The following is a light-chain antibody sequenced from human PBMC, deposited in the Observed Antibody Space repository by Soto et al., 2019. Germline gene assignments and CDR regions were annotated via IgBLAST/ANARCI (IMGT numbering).Light chain of an antibody. J-gene: IGLJ1*01. V-gene: IGLV1-40*01. CDR1: SSNIGAGYE. CDR3: QSYDSSLSVLYV. Sequence: QSVLTQPPSVSGAPGQRVTISCTGSSSNIGAGYEVHWFQQLPGTAPKLLIYGNTNRPSGVPDRFSGSKSDTSAPLAITGLQPEDEADYYCQSYDSSLSVLYVFGTGTKLTVL. CDR2: GNT.